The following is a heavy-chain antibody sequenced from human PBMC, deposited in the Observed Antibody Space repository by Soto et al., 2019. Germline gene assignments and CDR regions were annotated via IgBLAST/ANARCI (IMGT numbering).Heavy chain of an antibody. V-gene: IGHV5-51*01. Sequence: GESLKISCKGSGYSFTSYWIGWVRQMPGKGLEWMGIIYPGDSDTRYSPSFQGQVTISADKSISTAYLQWSSLKASDTAMYYCAIHPYDFWSGYRDYYYYYGMDVRGQGTTVTVSS. CDR3: AIHPYDFWSGYRDYYYYYGMDV. J-gene: IGHJ6*02. CDR1: GYSFTSYW. D-gene: IGHD3-3*01. CDR2: IYPGDSDT.